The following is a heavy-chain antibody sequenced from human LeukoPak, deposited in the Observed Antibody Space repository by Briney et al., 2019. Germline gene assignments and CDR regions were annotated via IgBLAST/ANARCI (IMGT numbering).Heavy chain of an antibody. CDR1: GLSVSSTY. CDR3: AREALSNNWLPYGMDV. CDR2: IYSGSGGTT. V-gene: IGHV3-53*01. D-gene: IGHD1-1*01. J-gene: IGHJ6*02. Sequence: QPGGSLRLSCAASGLSVSSTYMGWVRQAPGKGLAWVSVIYSGSGGTTYYADSVKGRFTISRDNSKNTLYLQMNSLRVDDTAVYYCAREALSNNWLPYGMDVWGQGTTVTVSS.